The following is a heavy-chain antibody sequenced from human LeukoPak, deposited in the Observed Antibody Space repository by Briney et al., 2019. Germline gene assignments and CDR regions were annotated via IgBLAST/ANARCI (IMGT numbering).Heavy chain of an antibody. CDR2: INSDGSST. CDR3: ASLYDFWSGSPDY. CDR1: GFTFSSYW. J-gene: IGHJ4*02. V-gene: IGHV3-74*01. Sequence: GGSLRLSCAASGFTFSSYWMHRVRQAPGKGLVWVSRINSDGSSTSYADSVKGRFTISRDNAKNTLYLQMNSLRAEDTAVYYCASLYDFWSGSPDYWGQGTLVTVSS. D-gene: IGHD3-3*01.